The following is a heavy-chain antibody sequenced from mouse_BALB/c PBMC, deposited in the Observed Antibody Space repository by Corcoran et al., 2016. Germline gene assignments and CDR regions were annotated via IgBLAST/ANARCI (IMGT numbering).Heavy chain of an antibody. CDR1: GYSFTGYT. CDR3: VSEYYGSSYVFAY. Sequence: EVQLQQSGPELVKPGASMKISCKASGYSFTGYTMNWVKQSHGQNLEWIGLINPYNGGTSYNQKFKGKATLTVDKSSSTAYMELLSLTSEDSAVYVCVSEYYGSSYVFAYWGQGTLVTVSA. CDR2: INPYNGGT. V-gene: IGHV1-18*01. J-gene: IGHJ3*01. D-gene: IGHD1-1*01.